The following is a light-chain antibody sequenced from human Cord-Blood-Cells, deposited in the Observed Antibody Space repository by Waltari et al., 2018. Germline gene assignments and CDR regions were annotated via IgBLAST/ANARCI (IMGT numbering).Light chain of an antibody. CDR3: QSYDSSLSGVV. CDR2: GNS. Sequence: QSVLTQPPSGSGAPGQRVTISCTGSSSNIGAGYDVHWYQQLPGTAPKLLIYGNSNRPSGVPDRFSGSKSGTSASLAITVLQAEDEADYYCQSYDSSLSGVVFGGGTKLTVL. CDR1: SSNIGAGYD. V-gene: IGLV1-40*01. J-gene: IGLJ2*01.